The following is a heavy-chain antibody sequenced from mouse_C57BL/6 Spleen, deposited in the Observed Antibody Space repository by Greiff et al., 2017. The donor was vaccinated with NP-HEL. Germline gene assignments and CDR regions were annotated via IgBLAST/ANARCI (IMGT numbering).Heavy chain of an antibody. D-gene: IGHD1-1*02. V-gene: IGHV1-64*01. Sequence: QVQLQQPGAELVKPGASVKLSCKASGYTFTSYWMHWVKQRPGQGLEWIGMIHPNSGSTNYNEKFKSKATLTVDKSSSTAYMQLSSLTSEDSAVYYCARKILSPGGGYFDVWGTGTTVTVSS. J-gene: IGHJ1*03. CDR2: IHPNSGST. CDR1: GYTFTSYW. CDR3: ARKILSPGGGYFDV.